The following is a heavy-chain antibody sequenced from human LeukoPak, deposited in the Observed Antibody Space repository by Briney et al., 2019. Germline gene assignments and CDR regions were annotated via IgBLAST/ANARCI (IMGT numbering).Heavy chain of an antibody. CDR2: ISYDGSNK. V-gene: IGHV3-30*18. CDR1: GFTFSSYG. J-gene: IGHJ4*02. Sequence: PGGSLRLSCAASGFTFSSYGMHWVRQAPGKGLEWVAVISYDGSNKYYADSVKGRFTISRDNSKNTLYLQMNSLRAEDTAVYYCAKDFEYWGQGTLVTVPS. CDR3: AKDFEY.